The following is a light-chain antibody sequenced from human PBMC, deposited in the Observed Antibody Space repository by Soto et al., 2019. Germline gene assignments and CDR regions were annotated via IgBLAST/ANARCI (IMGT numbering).Light chain of an antibody. V-gene: IGKV3-20*01. Sequence: EIMLTQSPGTLSLSPGERATLSCKTRQAISSRDLAWYQQKFGQAPRLLIYGASPRAAGIPNRLIGSGSGTDYTLTISRLEPEDVAVYYCQQYGGSPMYSFGQGTKREIK. CDR2: GAS. CDR1: QAISSRD. J-gene: IGKJ2*03. CDR3: QQYGGSPMYS.